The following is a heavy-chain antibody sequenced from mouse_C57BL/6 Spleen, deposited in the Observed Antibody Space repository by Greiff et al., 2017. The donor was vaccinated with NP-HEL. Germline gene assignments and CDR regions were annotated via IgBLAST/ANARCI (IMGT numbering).Heavy chain of an antibody. Sequence: QVQLKQSGAELVRPGASVTLSCKASGYTFTDYEMHWVKQTPVHGLEWIGAIDPETGGTAYNQKFKGKAILTADKSSSTAYMELRSLTSEDSAVYYCTSLGGSHYFDYWGQGTTLTVSS. V-gene: IGHV1-15*01. J-gene: IGHJ2*01. D-gene: IGHD3-3*01. CDR3: TSLGGSHYFDY. CDR2: IDPETGGT. CDR1: GYTFTDYE.